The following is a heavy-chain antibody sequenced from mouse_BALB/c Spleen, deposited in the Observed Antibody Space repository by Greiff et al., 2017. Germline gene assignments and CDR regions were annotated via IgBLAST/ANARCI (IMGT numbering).Heavy chain of an antibody. CDR2: INPSNGRT. CDR3: ARSDYGNYAMDY. V-gene: IGHV1S81*02. Sequence: QVQLQQPGAELVKPGASVKLSCKASGYTFTSYWMHWVKQRPGQGLEWIGEINPSNGRTNYNEKFKSKATLTVDNSSSTAYMELRSLTSEDSAVYYCARSDYGNYAMDYWGQGTSVTVSS. D-gene: IGHD2-1*01. CDR1: GYTFTSYW. J-gene: IGHJ4*01.